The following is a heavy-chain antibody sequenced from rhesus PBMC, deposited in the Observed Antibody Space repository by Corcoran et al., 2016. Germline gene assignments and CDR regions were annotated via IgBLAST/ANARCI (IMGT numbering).Heavy chain of an antibody. CDR3: TRVIEYCSGICCYKLDYFDY. D-gene: IGHD2-27*01. J-gene: IGHJ4*01. CDR1: GFTFSSYD. Sequence: EVQLVESGGGLVQPGGSLRLSCAASGFTFSSYDMSWVRQAPGKGLEWVSYISYTGKTIYNADSVSARLAFSIDNAKNSLYLQMAGLRAEDTAVYYCTRVIEYCSGICCYKLDYFDYWGQGVLVTVSS. CDR2: ISYTGKTI. V-gene: IGHV3-136*01.